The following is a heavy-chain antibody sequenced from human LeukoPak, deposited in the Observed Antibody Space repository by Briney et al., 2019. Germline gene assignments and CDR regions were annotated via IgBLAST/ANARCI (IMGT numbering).Heavy chain of an antibody. D-gene: IGHD6-13*01. CDR1: GFTFSSYW. CDR2: IKQDGSEK. CDR3: ARDPYSSSWYFDY. Sequence: GGSLRLSCAASGFTFSSYWMSWVRQAPGKGLEWVANIKQDGSEKYYVDSVKGRFTISRDNAKNSLYLQMNSLRAEDTAVYYCARDPYSSSWYFDYWGQGTLVTVPS. V-gene: IGHV3-7*01. J-gene: IGHJ4*02.